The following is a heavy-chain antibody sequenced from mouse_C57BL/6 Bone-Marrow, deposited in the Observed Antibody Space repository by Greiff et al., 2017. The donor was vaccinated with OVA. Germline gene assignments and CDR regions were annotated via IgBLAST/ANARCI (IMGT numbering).Heavy chain of an antibody. CDR3: ARRRSPSPYLYAMDY. D-gene: IGHD5-1-1*01. CDR2: INPNNGGT. V-gene: IGHV1-26*01. CDR1: GYTFTDYY. J-gene: IGHJ4*01. Sequence: EVQLQQSGPELVKPGASVKISCKASGYTFTDYYMNWVKQSHGKSLEWIGDINPNNGGTSYNQKFKGKATLTVDKSSSTAYMELRSRTSEDSAVYYCARRRSPSPYLYAMDYWGQGTSVTVSS.